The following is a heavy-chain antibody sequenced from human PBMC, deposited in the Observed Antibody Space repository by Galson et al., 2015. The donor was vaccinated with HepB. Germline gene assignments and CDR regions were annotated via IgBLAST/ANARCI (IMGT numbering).Heavy chain of an antibody. CDR2: IVVGSGNT. CDR3: AADPCSGGSCYSGPGWFDP. V-gene: IGHV1-58*01. D-gene: IGHD2-15*01. J-gene: IGHJ5*02. CDR1: GFTFTSSA. Sequence: SVKVSCKASGFTFTSSAVQWVRQARGQRLEWIGWIVVGSGNTNYAQKFQERVTITRDMSTSTAYMELSSLRSEDTAVYYCAADPCSGGSCYSGPGWFDPWGQGTLVTVSS.